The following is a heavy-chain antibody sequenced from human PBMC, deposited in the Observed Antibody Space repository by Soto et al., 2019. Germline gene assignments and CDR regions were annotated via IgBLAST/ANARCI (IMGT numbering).Heavy chain of an antibody. CDR2: IFYSGGA. CDR3: GSQLMEARSGHVDYDY. J-gene: IGHJ4*02. Sequence: QVHLHESGPGLVKASQTLSLTCAVSGVSIASSNYYWSWLRQPPGQGLEWVGYIFYSGGAYYNPSLKSRIVMSIDASKSQFSLNLNSTTAADTAIYFCGSQLMEARSGHVDYDYWGQGILVTVSS. CDR1: GVSIASSNYY. V-gene: IGHV4-30-4*01. D-gene: IGHD2-15*01.